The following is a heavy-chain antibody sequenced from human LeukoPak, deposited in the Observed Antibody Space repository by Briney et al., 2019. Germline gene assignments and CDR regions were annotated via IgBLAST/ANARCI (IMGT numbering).Heavy chain of an antibody. J-gene: IGHJ6*03. V-gene: IGHV3-21*01. Sequence: GGSLRLSCAASGFTFSTYTMIWFRQAPGKGLEWVSSISTSSSDIYYGDSVKSRFTISRDNAKNSVFLQMNSLRAADTAVYYCARAGYSSSLFDYYFYMDVWGKGTTVTVSS. CDR3: ARAGYSSSLFDYYFYMDV. D-gene: IGHD6-13*01. CDR1: GFTFSTYT. CDR2: ISTSSSDI.